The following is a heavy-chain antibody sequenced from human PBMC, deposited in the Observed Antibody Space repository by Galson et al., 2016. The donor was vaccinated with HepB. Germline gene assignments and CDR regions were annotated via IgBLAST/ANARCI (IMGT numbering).Heavy chain of an antibody. Sequence: SLRLSCAASGFTFSANWMSWVRQAPGKGLEWVANIKEDGSEKYYVDSVKGRFTMSRDNARNSVNLHMSSLRAEDTAVYYCVRDRLKSTYWGQGTLVTVSS. D-gene: IGHD2/OR15-2a*01. CDR2: IKEDGSEK. CDR3: VRDRLKSTY. CDR1: GFTFSANW. V-gene: IGHV3-7*03. J-gene: IGHJ4*02.